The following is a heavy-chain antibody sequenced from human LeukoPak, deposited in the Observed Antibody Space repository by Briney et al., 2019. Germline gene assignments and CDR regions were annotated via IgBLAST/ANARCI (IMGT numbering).Heavy chain of an antibody. D-gene: IGHD6-19*01. CDR3: ASGGQWLVGDAFDI. J-gene: IGHJ3*02. CDR1: GYTFTSYG. Sequence: GASVKVSSKASGYTFTSYGISWVRQAPGQRLEWMGWINAGNGNTKYSQKFQGRVTITRDTSASTAYMELSSLRSEDTAVYYCASGGQWLVGDAFDIWGQGTMVIVSS. V-gene: IGHV1-3*01. CDR2: INAGNGNT.